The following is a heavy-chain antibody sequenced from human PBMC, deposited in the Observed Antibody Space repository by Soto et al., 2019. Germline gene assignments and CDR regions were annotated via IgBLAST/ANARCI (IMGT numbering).Heavy chain of an antibody. D-gene: IGHD5-12*01. CDR3: AREWTDGYNYFDY. J-gene: IGHJ4*02. V-gene: IGHV1-2*02. CDR1: GYTFTGYY. CDR2: INPNSGGT. Sequence: ASVKVSCKASGYTFTGYYMHWVRQAPGQGLEWMGWINPNSGGTNYAQKFQGRVTMTRDTSISTAYMELSRLRSDDTAVYYCAREWTDGYNYFDYCGQGPLVTDSS.